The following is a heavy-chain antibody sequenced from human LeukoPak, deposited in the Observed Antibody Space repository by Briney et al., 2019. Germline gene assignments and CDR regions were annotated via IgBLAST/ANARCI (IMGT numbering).Heavy chain of an antibody. CDR1: GFTFSSYS. Sequence: PGGSLRLSCAASGFTFSSYSMNWVRQAPGKGLEWVSSISSSSSYIYYADSVKGRFTISRDNAKNSLYLQMNSLRAEDTAVYYCARGTFGVVISPAYYYYGMDVWGQGTTVTVSS. D-gene: IGHD3-3*01. CDR3: ARGTFGVVISPAYYYYGMDV. J-gene: IGHJ6*02. CDR2: ISSSSSYI. V-gene: IGHV3-21*01.